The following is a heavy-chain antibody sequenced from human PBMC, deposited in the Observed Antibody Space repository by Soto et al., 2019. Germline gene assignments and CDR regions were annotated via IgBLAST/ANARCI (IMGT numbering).Heavy chain of an antibody. D-gene: IGHD3-22*01. Sequence: SVKVSCKASGGTFSSYAISWVRQAPGQGLEWMGGIIPIFGTANYAQKFQGRVTITADGSTSTAYMELSSLRSEDTAVYYCARGYYYDSSGYHRPFDYWGQGTLVTVSS. CDR1: GGTFSSYA. V-gene: IGHV1-69*13. J-gene: IGHJ4*02. CDR3: ARGYYYDSSGYHRPFDY. CDR2: IIPIFGTA.